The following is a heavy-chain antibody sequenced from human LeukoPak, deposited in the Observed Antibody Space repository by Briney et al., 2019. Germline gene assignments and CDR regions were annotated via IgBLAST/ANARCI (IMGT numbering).Heavy chain of an antibody. D-gene: IGHD2-2*01. CDR2: INWNGGST. V-gene: IGHV3-20*04. CDR3: ARDPDIVVVPAAIPFDY. CDR1: GFTFDDYG. Sequence: GGSLRLSCAASGFTFDDYGMSWVRQAPGKGLEWVSGINWNGGSTGYADSVKGRFTISRDNAKNSLYLQMNSLGAEDTALYYCARDPDIVVVPAAIPFDYWGQGTLVTVSS. J-gene: IGHJ4*02.